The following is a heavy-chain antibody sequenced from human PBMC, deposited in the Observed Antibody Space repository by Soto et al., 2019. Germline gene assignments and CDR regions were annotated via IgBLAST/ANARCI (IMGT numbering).Heavy chain of an antibody. CDR2: IYYGGST. D-gene: IGHD2-2*01. J-gene: IGHJ5*02. CDR1: GGSISSYY. V-gene: IGHV4-59*01. Sequence: SETLSLTCTVSGGSISSYYWSWIRQPPGKGLEWIGYIYYGGSTNYNPSLKSRVTISVDTSKNQFSLKLSSVTAADTAVYYCARDRYCSSTSCYGGAWFDPWGQGTLVTGSS. CDR3: ARDRYCSSTSCYGGAWFDP.